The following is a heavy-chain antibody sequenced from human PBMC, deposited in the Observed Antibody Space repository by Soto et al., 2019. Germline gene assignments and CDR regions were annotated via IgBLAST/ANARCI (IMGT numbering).Heavy chain of an antibody. V-gene: IGHV1-18*01. J-gene: IGHJ6*03. CDR3: ERGDIGSGWLGAYYCYPMDV. D-gene: IGHD6-19*01. Sequence: QVQLVQSGAEVKKPGASVKVSCKASGYTFTSYGISWVRQAPGQGLEWMGWISAYNGNTNYAQKLQGRVTMTTDTSTSTAYMVLRSLRSDDTAVYYCERGDIGSGWLGAYYCYPMDVWGKGTTVTVSS. CDR2: ISAYNGNT. CDR1: GYTFTSYG.